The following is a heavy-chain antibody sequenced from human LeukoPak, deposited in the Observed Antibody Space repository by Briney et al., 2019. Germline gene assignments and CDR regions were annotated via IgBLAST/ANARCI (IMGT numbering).Heavy chain of an antibody. CDR3: ARGPYDYVWGSYRLYYYYGMDV. Sequence: PGGSLRLSCAASGFTFSSYSMNWVRQAPGKGLEWVSSISSSSSYIYYADSVKGRFTISRDNAKNSLYLQMNSLRAEDTAVYYCARGPYDYVWGSYRLYYYYGMDVWGQGTTVTVSS. CDR1: GFTFSSYS. CDR2: ISSSSSYI. D-gene: IGHD3-16*02. V-gene: IGHV3-21*01. J-gene: IGHJ6*02.